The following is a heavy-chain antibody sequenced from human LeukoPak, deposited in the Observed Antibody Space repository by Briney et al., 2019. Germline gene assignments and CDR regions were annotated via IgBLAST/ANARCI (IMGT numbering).Heavy chain of an antibody. CDR2: VNSAGGGT. V-gene: IGHV3-74*01. D-gene: IGHD2/OR15-2a*01. CDR3: VIVVSTNGLDP. CDR1: GFTFGSYW. Sequence: GGSLRLSCAASGFTFGSYWMHWVRQAPGKGLVWVSRVNSAGGGTAYADSVKGRFTISRDNAKNALYLQMNSLRAEDTAVYYCVIVVSTNGLDPWGQGTLVTVSS. J-gene: IGHJ5*02.